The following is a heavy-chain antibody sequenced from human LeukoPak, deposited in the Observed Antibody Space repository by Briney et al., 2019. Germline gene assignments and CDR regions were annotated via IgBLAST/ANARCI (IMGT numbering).Heavy chain of an antibody. Sequence: GESLRLSCAASGFTVSNNFMGWVRQAPGKGLEWVSGFYAGGTTYYPDSVKGRFTISRHNSENTLYLQMNTLRPEDTAVYYCARESSVSGWYIYWGQGTLVTVSS. J-gene: IGHJ4*02. V-gene: IGHV3-53*04. D-gene: IGHD6-19*01. CDR2: FYAGGTT. CDR1: GFTVSNNF. CDR3: ARESSVSGWYIY.